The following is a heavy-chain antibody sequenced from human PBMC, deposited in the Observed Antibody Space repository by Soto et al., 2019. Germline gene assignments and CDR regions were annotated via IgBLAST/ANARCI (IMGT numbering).Heavy chain of an antibody. CDR1: GFTFSDYV. Sequence: QVRLVESGGGVVQPGTSLRLSCAASGFTFSDYVIHWVRQAAGKGLEWVASMTYDGATEYYADSVKGRFTMSRDNSKRALSLQMNSLRPDDTAVYYCARVRLSSAVNDALDVWGQGTTVTVSS. V-gene: IGHV3-30*14. J-gene: IGHJ3*01. D-gene: IGHD6-25*01. CDR3: ARVRLSSAVNDALDV. CDR2: MTYDGATE.